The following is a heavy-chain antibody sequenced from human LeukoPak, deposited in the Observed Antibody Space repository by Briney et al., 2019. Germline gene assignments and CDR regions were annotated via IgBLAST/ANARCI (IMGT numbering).Heavy chain of an antibody. J-gene: IGHJ4*02. CDR2: IYSGGST. V-gene: IGHV3-66*01. CDR1: GFTVSSNY. Sequence: GGSLRLSCAASGFTVSSNYMSWVRQAPGKGLEWVSVIYSGGSTYYADSVKGRFTISRDNSKNTLYLQMNSLRAEDTAVYYCARGARVYSYGYLDYFDYWGQGTLVTVSS. CDR3: ARGARVYSYGYLDYFDY. D-gene: IGHD5-18*01.